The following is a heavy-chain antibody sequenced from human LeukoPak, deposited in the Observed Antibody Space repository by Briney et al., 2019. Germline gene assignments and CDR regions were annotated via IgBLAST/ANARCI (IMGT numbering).Heavy chain of an antibody. D-gene: IGHD3-22*01. V-gene: IGHV1-2*02. Sequence: ASVTVSCKASGYTFTGYYMHWVRQAPGQGLEWMGWINPNSGGTNYAQKFQGRVTMTRDTSISTAYMELSRLRSDDTAVYYCARDGWYYYDSSGYSFFDYWGQGTLVTVSS. J-gene: IGHJ4*02. CDR1: GYTFTGYY. CDR3: ARDGWYYYDSSGYSFFDY. CDR2: INPNSGGT.